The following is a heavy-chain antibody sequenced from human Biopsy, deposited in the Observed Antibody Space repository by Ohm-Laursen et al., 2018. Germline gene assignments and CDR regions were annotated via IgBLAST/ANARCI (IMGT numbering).Heavy chain of an antibody. Sequence: ASVKVSCQASGYTFTSYDLNWVRQATGQGLEWMGWMNPTSGNTDYAQKFQGRVTMTRNTSISTAYMELNSLRSEDTAVYYCARGSFWFGGNYYYYGMDVWGQGTTVTVSS. CDR2: MNPTSGNT. D-gene: IGHD3-10*01. CDR3: ARGSFWFGGNYYYYGMDV. J-gene: IGHJ6*02. CDR1: GYTFTSYD. V-gene: IGHV1-8*01.